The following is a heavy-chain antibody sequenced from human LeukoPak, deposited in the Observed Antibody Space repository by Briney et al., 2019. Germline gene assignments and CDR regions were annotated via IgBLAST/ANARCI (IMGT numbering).Heavy chain of an antibody. V-gene: IGHV4-59*01. CDR1: GGSISSYY. CDR3: ARSLWPLYYFDY. Sequence: SETLSLTCTVSGGSISSYYWSWIRQPPGKGLEWIGYIYYSGGTNYNPSLRSRVTISVDTSKNQFSLKLSSVTAADTAVYYCARSLWPLYYFDYWGQGTLVTVSS. D-gene: IGHD2-21*01. CDR2: IYYSGGT. J-gene: IGHJ4*02.